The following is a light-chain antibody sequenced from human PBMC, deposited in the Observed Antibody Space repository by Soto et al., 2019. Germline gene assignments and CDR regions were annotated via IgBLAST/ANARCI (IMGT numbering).Light chain of an antibody. V-gene: IGLV1-40*01. CDR2: GND. Sequence: QSVLTQPPSVSGAPGQRVTISCAGSSSDIGAGHDVHWYQQLPGTAPKVVIYGNDNRPSGVPDRFSGSKSGASASLAITGLQAEDEADYYCQSNDSSLRGWVFGGGTKLTVL. J-gene: IGLJ3*02. CDR3: QSNDSSLRGWV. CDR1: SSDIGAGHD.